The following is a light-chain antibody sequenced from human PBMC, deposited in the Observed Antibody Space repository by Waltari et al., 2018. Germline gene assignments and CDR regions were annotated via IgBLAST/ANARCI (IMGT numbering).Light chain of an antibody. Sequence: DIQMTQSPSPLSAAVGDTVTITCRASQSVSPWLAWYQQKPGKAPKLLIYQASNLENGAPSRFSGSGSGTEFTLTISSLQPDDFATYYCQQYHSFSVTFGGGTKVEIK. CDR1: QSVSPW. CDR3: QQYHSFSVT. V-gene: IGKV1-5*03. CDR2: QAS. J-gene: IGKJ4*01.